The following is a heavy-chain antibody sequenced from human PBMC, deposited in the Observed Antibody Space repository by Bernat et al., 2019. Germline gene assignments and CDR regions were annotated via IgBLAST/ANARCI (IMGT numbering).Heavy chain of an antibody. CDR3: ARDGYSSSWYPGGGSFDI. J-gene: IGHJ3*02. D-gene: IGHD6-13*01. CDR2: IYYSGST. Sequence: QLQLQESGPGLVKPSETLSLTCTVSGGSISSSSYYWGWIRQPPGKGLEWIGSIYYSGSTYYNPSLKSRVTISVDTSKNQFSLKLSSVTAADTAVYYCARDGYSSSWYPGGGSFDIWGQGTMVTVSS. V-gene: IGHV4-39*02. CDR1: GGSISSSSYY.